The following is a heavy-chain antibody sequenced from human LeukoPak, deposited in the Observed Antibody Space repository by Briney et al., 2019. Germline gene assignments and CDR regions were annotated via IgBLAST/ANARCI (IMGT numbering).Heavy chain of an antibody. V-gene: IGHV3-9*01. CDR2: ISWNSGSI. J-gene: IGHJ5*02. CDR3: AKGGDWLFGYWFDP. D-gene: IGHD3-9*01. CDR1: GFTFDDYA. Sequence: GGSLRLSCAASGFTFDDYAMHWVRQAPGKGLEWVSGISWNSGSIGYADSVKGRFTISRDNAKNSLYLQMNSLRAEDTALYYCAKGGDWLFGYWFDPWGQGTLVTVSS.